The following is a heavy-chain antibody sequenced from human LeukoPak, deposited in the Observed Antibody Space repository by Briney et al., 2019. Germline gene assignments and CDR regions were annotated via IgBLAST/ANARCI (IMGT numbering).Heavy chain of an antibody. J-gene: IGHJ5*02. CDR3: AHVPPYYYDSSGYYHFQENWFDP. CDR2: IYWNDDK. D-gene: IGHD3-22*01. V-gene: IGHV2-5*01. CDR1: GFSLSTSGVG. Sequence: SGPTLVKPTQTLTLTCTFSGFSLSTSGVGVGWIRQPPGKALEWLALIYWNDDKRYSPSLKSRLTITRDTSKNQVVLTMTNMDPVDTATYYCAHVPPYYYDSSGYYHFQENWFDPWGQGTLVTVSS.